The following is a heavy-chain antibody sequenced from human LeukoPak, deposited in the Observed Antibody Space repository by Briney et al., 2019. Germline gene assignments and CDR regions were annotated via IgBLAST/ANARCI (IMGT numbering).Heavy chain of an antibody. V-gene: IGHV3-73*01. J-gene: IGHJ4*02. CDR3: TRRLMTTVNDY. Sequence: GGSLRLPCAASGFTFSGSAKHWVRQSPGKGLEWVGRIRSKANDHATAYAASVRGRFTISRDDSKNTAYLQMNSLKTEDTAVYYCTRRLMTTVNDYWGQGTLVTVSS. CDR2: IRSKANDHAT. CDR1: GFTFSGSA. D-gene: IGHD4-17*01.